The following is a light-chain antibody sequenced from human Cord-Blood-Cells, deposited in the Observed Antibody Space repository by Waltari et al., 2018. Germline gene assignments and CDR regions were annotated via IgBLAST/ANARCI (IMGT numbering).Light chain of an antibody. CDR2: LGS. CDR1: QSLLHSNGYNY. J-gene: IGKJ4*01. Sequence: DIVMTQSPLSLPVTPGEPASISCRSSQSLLHSNGYNYLDWYLQKPGQSPQLLIYLGSNRTSGVPDRFSGSGVGTEFTLKISRVEAEDVGFYYCMQALQTPLTFGGWTKVEIK. V-gene: IGKV2-28*01. CDR3: MQALQTPLT.